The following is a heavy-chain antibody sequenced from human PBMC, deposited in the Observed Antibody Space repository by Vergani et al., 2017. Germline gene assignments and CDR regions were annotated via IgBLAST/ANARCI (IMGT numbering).Heavy chain of an antibody. CDR1: GFTFSSYS. J-gene: IGHJ4*02. Sequence: EVQLVESGGGLVQPGGSLRLSCAASGFTFSSYSMNWVRQAPGKGLEWVSAISARYPSTYYADSVKGRFTISRDNSKNMLYLQMNSLRAEDTAVYYCARALVRGVISTTTGLGDYWGQGTLVTVSS. D-gene: IGHD3-10*01. CDR3: ARALVRGVISTTTGLGDY. CDR2: ISARYPST. V-gene: IGHV3-23*04.